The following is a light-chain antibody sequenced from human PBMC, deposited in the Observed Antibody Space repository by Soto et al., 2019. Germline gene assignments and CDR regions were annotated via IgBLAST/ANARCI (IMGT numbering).Light chain of an antibody. J-gene: IGKJ5*01. CDR3: QQRSNWPIT. V-gene: IGKV3-11*01. CDR2: DAS. CDR1: QSVSSS. Sequence: EIVLTQSPATLSLYPGERATLSCRASQSVSSSLAWYQQKPGQAPRLLIYDASNRATGIPARFSGSGSGTDFTLTISSLEPEDFAVYYCQQRSNWPITFGQGTRLEI.